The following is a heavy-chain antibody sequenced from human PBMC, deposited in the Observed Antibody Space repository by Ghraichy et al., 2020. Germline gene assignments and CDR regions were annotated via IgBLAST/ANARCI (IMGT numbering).Heavy chain of an antibody. Sequence: SETLSLTCAVSGGSFRGYFWSWIRQSPGKGLEWIGQINHSGVTNYNPSLESRVTISTDTSKNQLSLDLSSVTAADTAIYYCARHAGLEWELVGNYFDYWGQGTLVSVSS. V-gene: IGHV4-34*01. CDR3: ARHAGLEWELVGNYFDY. D-gene: IGHD1-26*01. CDR2: INHSGVT. J-gene: IGHJ4*02. CDR1: GGSFRGYF.